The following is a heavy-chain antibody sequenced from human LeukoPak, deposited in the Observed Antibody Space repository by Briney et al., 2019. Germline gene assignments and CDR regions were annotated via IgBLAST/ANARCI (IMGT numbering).Heavy chain of an antibody. J-gene: IGHJ4*02. CDR3: ASYGYCSGGSCYGGAFY. Sequence: YXWSWIRQPPGKGLEWIGEINHSGSTNYNPSLKSRVTISVDTSKNQFSLKLSSVTAADTAVYYCASYGYCSGGSCYGGAFYWGQGTLVTVSS. V-gene: IGHV4-34*01. CDR1: YX. CDR2: INHSGST. D-gene: IGHD2-15*01.